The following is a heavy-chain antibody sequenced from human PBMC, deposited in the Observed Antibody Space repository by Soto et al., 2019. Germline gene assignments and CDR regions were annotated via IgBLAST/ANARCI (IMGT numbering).Heavy chain of an antibody. CDR1: GFTFSSSA. CDR2: ISYDGKKK. V-gene: IGHV3-30*14. J-gene: IGHJ6*02. CDR3: ALRQGFVQSQIDVDV. Sequence: QVQLVESGGGVVQPGRSLRLSCADSGFTFSSSAMHWVRQAPGKGLEWVAVISYDGKKKFYADSGMGRFTISRDNSKNTLYLQVHSLCAEDTDVYYCALRQGFVQSQIDVDVWGQGATVTV. D-gene: IGHD3-10*01.